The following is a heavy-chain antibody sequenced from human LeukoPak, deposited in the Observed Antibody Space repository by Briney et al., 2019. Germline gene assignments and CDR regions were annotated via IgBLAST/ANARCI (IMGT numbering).Heavy chain of an antibody. CDR3: ARDLMRAIPIVAPDWFDP. V-gene: IGHV1-18*01. CDR1: GYTFSSYG. D-gene: IGHD5-12*01. CDR2: ISGYNGNT. J-gene: IGHJ5*02. Sequence: GASVKVSCKASGYTFSSYGISWVRQAPGQGLEWMGWISGYNGNTNYAQKLQGRVTMTTDTSTSTAYMELRSLRSDDTAVYYCARDLMRAIPIVAPDWFDPWGQGTLVTVSS.